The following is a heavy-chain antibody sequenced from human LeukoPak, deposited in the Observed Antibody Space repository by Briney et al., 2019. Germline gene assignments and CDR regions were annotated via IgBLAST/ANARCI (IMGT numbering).Heavy chain of an antibody. CDR2: IYPSGNT. V-gene: IGHV4-4*07. D-gene: IGHD3-3*01. CDR1: GGSISSYY. J-gene: IGHJ4*02. CDR3: ARDGVVTMELDS. Sequence: SETLSLTCTVSGGSISSYYWNWIRQPAGKGLEWIGRIYPSGNTNYNPSLKSRLTISLDTSKNQFSLNLKSVTAADTAMYYCARDGVVTMELDSWGQGTLVTVSS.